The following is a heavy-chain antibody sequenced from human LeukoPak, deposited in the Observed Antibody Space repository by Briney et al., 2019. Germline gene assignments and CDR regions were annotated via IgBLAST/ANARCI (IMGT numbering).Heavy chain of an antibody. Sequence: GGSLRLSCAASGFTFTDNYMSWIRQAPGKGLEWVSYISSSGTTIFYADSVKGRFTISRDNAKNSLYLQMNSLRAEDTAVYYCARDAMTVVVGAFDIWGQGTMLTVSS. CDR3: ARDAMTVVVGAFDI. D-gene: IGHD3-22*01. J-gene: IGHJ3*02. V-gene: IGHV3-11*01. CDR2: ISSSGTTI. CDR1: GFTFTDNY.